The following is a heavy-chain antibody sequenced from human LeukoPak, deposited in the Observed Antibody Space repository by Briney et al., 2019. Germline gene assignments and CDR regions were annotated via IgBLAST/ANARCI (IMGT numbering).Heavy chain of an antibody. D-gene: IGHD2-21*02. CDR2: ISYDGSNE. J-gene: IGHJ4*02. CDR3: ARGTVTAPDY. V-gene: IGHV3-30*14. Sequence: PGGSLRLSCAASGFTFNRYWMSWVRQAPGKGLEWVALISYDGSNEYYADSVKGRFTISRDNSKNTLYLQMNRLRPEDTAVYYCARGTVTAPDYWGQGTLVAVSS. CDR1: GFTFNRYW.